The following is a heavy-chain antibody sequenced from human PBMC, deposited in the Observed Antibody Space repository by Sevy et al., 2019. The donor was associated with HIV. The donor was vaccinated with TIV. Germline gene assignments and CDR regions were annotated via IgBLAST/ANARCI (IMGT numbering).Heavy chain of an antibody. D-gene: IGHD2-2*01. Sequence: GGSVRLSCAASGFNIKTYNMNWVRQAPGKGLEWVSSISSSSTYIYYADSVKGRFTISRDNAKNSLYLQMSSLRAEDTAVYYCARDLVIPSTTDYFYYAMDVWGQGTTVTVSS. V-gene: IGHV3-21*01. CDR2: ISSSSTYI. CDR1: GFNIKTYN. J-gene: IGHJ6*02. CDR3: ARDLVIPSTTDYFYYAMDV.